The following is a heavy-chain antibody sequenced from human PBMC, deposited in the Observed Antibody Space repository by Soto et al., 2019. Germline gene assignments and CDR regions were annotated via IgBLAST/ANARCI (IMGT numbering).Heavy chain of an antibody. D-gene: IGHD6-19*01. CDR1: GFTFSSYA. V-gene: IGHV3-30-3*01. CDR2: ISYDGSNK. Sequence: QVQLVESGGGVVQPGRSLRLSCAASGFTFSSYAMHWVRQAPGKGLEWVAVISYDGSNKYYADSVKGRFTISRDNSKNTLYLQMNSLRAEDTAVYYCARAPISVAGALYYFDYWGQGTLVTVSS. J-gene: IGHJ4*02. CDR3: ARAPISVAGALYYFDY.